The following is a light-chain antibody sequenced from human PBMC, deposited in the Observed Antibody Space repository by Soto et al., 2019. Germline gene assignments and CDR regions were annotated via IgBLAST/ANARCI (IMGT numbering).Light chain of an antibody. V-gene: IGKV3-15*01. CDR1: QSVSSN. Sequence: EIVMTQSPATLSVSPGERATLSCRASQSVSSNLAWYQQKPGQAPRLLIYGASTRATGVPARFSGSGSGAEFTLTISSLQSEDFAVYCCQQYNTWPLTFGGGTKVEIK. J-gene: IGKJ4*01. CDR2: GAS. CDR3: QQYNTWPLT.